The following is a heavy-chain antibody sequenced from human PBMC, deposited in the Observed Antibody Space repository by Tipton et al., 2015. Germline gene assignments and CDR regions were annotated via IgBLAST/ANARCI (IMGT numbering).Heavy chain of an antibody. J-gene: IGHJ6*02. V-gene: IGHV4-39*02. CDR2: VYYSGKA. Sequence: LRLSCNVSGGFISSSNYYWGWIRQPPGTGLEWIGSVYYSGKAYYNPSLKSRATIFVDTSKNQFSLNLTSVTASDTAVYYCARDPYYYDSSAYYDYYDYNGMDVWGQGTTVTVSS. D-gene: IGHD3-22*01. CDR1: GGFISSSNYY. CDR3: ARDPYYYDSSAYYDYYDYNGMDV.